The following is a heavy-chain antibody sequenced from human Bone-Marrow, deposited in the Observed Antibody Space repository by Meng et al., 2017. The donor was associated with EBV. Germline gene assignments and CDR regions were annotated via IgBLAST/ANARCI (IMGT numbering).Heavy chain of an antibody. D-gene: IGHD3-10*01. CDR3: ASESGRGFTPDY. J-gene: IGHJ4*02. CDR1: GGTFRSDA. V-gene: IGHV1-69*01. Sequence: QVPLVQSGAGGRKPGSSVKVSCRTAGGTFRSDAVSWVRQAPGQGLEWMGGLIPMVGAPHYAQKFQGRVTIIADESTSTHSMELNSLRSEDTAMYYCASESGRGFTPDYWGQGTLVTVSS. CDR2: LIPMVGAP.